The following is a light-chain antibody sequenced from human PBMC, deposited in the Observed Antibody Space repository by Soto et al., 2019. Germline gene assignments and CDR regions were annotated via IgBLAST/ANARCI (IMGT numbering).Light chain of an antibody. CDR3: SSYAGINNLGV. CDR2: EVN. CDR1: SSDVGGYKN. J-gene: IGLJ1*01. V-gene: IGLV2-8*01. Sequence: QSALTQPPSASGSPGQSVTISCTGTSSDVGGYKNVSWYQQHPGKAPKPMIFEVNKRPSGVPDRFSGSKSGNTASLTVSWLQDEDEADYYCSSYAGINNLGVFGTGTKLTVL.